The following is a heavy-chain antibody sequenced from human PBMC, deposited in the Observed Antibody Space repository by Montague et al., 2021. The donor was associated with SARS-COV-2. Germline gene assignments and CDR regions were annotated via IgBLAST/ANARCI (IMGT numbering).Heavy chain of an antibody. J-gene: IGHJ4*02. CDR2: IYYSGSS. D-gene: IGHD1-26*01. Sequence: TLSLTCSVSGGSISSANYYWSWIRQHPGKGLEFIGYIYYSGSSFYNPSLKSRLTISVDTSKNRFSLRLSSVTAADTAIYFCASQSGSYYNYFDLWGQGTLVTASS. V-gene: IGHV4-31*03. CDR3: ASQSGSYYNYFDL. CDR1: GGSISSANYY.